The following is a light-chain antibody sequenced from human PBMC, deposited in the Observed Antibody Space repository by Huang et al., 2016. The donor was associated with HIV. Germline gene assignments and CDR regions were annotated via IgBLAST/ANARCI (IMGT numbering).Light chain of an antibody. CDR3: QQYYSSPYA. Sequence: DILMTQSPDSLAVSLGERATINCKSSQSLFYSSNNKTYLAWYQHKPGQPPKLLIYWASTREAGVPDRCSGSGSGTDFTLTISSLQAEDVAIYYCQQYYSSPYAFGQGTTLEI. CDR2: WAS. CDR1: QSLFYSSNNKTY. J-gene: IGKJ2*01. V-gene: IGKV4-1*01.